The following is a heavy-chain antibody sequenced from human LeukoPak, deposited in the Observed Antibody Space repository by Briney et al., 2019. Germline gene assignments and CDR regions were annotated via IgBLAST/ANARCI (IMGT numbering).Heavy chain of an antibody. CDR3: ARGERYCTASNCFFSFDY. CDR1: GFIFSRNA. D-gene: IGHD2-15*01. CDR2: VSFDGSNK. Sequence: GGSLRLSCAASGFIFSRNAMHWVRQAPGEGLEWVAVVSFDGSNKFYADSVKGRFTISRDNSKNTLYLQMDSLRAEDTAVFYCARGERYCTASNCFFSFDYWGQGTLVTVSS. V-gene: IGHV3-30*04. J-gene: IGHJ4*02.